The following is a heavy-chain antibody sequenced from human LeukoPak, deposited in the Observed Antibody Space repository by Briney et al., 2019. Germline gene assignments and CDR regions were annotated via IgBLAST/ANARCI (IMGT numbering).Heavy chain of an antibody. D-gene: IGHD2-15*01. CDR2: IYPGDSDT. J-gene: IGHJ5*02. CDR1: GYRFTSYW. V-gene: IGHV5-51*01. Sequence: GESLKISCKGSGYRFTSYWIGWVRQMPGKGLEWMGIIYPGDSDTRYSPSFQGQVTISADKSISTAYLQWSSLKASDTAMYYCARPRQDIVVVVAATHNWFDPWGQGTLVTVSS. CDR3: ARPRQDIVVVVAATHNWFDP.